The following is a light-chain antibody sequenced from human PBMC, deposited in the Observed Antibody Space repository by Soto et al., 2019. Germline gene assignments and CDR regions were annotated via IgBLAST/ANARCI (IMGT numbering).Light chain of an antibody. J-gene: IGKJ1*01. Sequence: EIVMTQSPATLSVCPGERATLSFGASQSVSSNLAWFQQKPGQAPRLLIYGASTRDTGIPARFSGSGSGTEFTLTISSLQSEDFAVYHCQQYNKWPPTFGQGTKVDIK. CDR1: QSVSSN. CDR3: QQYNKWPPT. CDR2: GAS. V-gene: IGKV3-15*01.